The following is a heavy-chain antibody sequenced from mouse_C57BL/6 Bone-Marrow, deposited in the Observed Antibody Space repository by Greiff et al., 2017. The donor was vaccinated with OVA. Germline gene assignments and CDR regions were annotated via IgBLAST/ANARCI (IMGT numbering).Heavy chain of an antibody. CDR2: IDPEDGET. D-gene: IGHD2-5*01. CDR3: ARSPYYSNLYAMDY. J-gene: IGHJ4*01. Sequence: VQLQQSGAELVKPGASVKLSCTASGFNIKDYYMHWVKQRTEQGLEWIGRIDPEDGETTYAPKFQGKATITADTSSNTAYLQLSSLTSEDTAVYYCARSPYYSNLYAMDYWGQVTSVTVSS. V-gene: IGHV14-2*01. CDR1: GFNIKDYY.